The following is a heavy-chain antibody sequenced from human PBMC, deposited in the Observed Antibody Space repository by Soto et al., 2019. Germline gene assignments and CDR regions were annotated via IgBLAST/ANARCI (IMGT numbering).Heavy chain of an antibody. J-gene: IGHJ4*02. CDR1: GFTFSSYA. V-gene: IGHV3-23*01. Sequence: GGSLRLSCAASGFTFSSYAMSWVRQAPGKGLEWVSAISGSGGSTYYADSVKGRFTISRDNSKNTLYLQMNSLRAEDTAVYYCTRPSDYGDYDFDYWGQGTLVTVSS. D-gene: IGHD4-17*01. CDR2: ISGSGGST. CDR3: TRPSDYGDYDFDY.